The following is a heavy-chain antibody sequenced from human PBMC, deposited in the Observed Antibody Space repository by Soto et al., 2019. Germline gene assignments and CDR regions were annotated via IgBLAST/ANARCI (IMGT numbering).Heavy chain of an antibody. Sequence: GGFLRLSCAASGFTFSTYAMSWVRQAPGKGLEWVSDITSSFTTYYADSVKGRFTISRDNSKNTLYLQMNSLRAEDTAEDYCVKTNYYDSSGFYWGQGTVVTVSS. CDR2: ITSSFTT. CDR1: GFTFSTYA. D-gene: IGHD3-22*01. V-gene: IGHV3-23*01. CDR3: VKTNYYDSSGFY. J-gene: IGHJ1*01.